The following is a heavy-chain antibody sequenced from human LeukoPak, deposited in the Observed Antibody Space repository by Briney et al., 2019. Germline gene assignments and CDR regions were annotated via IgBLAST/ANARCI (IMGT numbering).Heavy chain of an antibody. D-gene: IGHD6-19*01. J-gene: IGHJ4*02. V-gene: IGHV3-48*03. CDR3: AREVPAIAVFDY. Sequence: VQPGGSLRLSCAASGFTFSSYEMNWVRQAPGKGLEWVSYISSSGSTIYYADSAKGRFTISRDNAKNSLYLQMNSLRAEDTAVYYCAREVPAIAVFDYWGQGTLVTVSS. CDR2: ISSSGSTI. CDR1: GFTFSSYE.